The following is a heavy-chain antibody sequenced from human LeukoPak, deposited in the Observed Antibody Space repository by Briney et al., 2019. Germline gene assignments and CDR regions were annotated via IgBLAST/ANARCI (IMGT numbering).Heavy chain of an antibody. CDR3: TTGGYDYGDSSFDY. CDR2: IKRKTDGETT. CDR1: GFSFSNAW. D-gene: IGHD4-17*01. Sequence: GGSLRLSCVASGFSFSNAWMNWVRQAPGEGLDWVGHIKRKTDGETTDDAAPVKGRFTISRDDSKNTLYLQMNTLKTEDTGVYYCTTGGYDYGDSSFDYWGQGTLVTVSS. V-gene: IGHV3-15*01. J-gene: IGHJ4*02.